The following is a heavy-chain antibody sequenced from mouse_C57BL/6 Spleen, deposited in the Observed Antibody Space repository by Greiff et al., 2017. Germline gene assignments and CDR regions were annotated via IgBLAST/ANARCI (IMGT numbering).Heavy chain of an antibody. CDR2: IDPSSGGT. J-gene: IGHJ1*03. Sequence: QVQLQQPGAELVKPGASVKLSCKASGYTFTSYWMHWVKQRPGRGLEWIGRIDPSSGGTKYNEKFKSKATLTVDKPSSTAYMQLSSLTSEESAVYYCDRASYGSPDWYFDVWGTGTTVTVSS. V-gene: IGHV1-62-3*01. D-gene: IGHD1-1*01. CDR3: DRASYGSPDWYFDV. CDR1: GYTFTSYW.